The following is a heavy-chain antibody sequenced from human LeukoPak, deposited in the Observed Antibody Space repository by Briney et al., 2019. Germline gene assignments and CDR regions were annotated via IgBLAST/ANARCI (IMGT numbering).Heavy chain of an antibody. V-gene: IGHV1-8*01. Sequence: ASVKVSCKASGYTFTSYNINWVRQATGQGLEWMGWMNPNSGNTGYAQKFQGRVTMTRNTSISTAYIELSSLRSEDTAVYYCAGGGRYPRRDFDYWGQGTLVTVSS. CDR3: AGGGRYPRRDFDY. CDR2: MNPNSGNT. CDR1: GYTFTSYN. J-gene: IGHJ4*02. D-gene: IGHD1-14*01.